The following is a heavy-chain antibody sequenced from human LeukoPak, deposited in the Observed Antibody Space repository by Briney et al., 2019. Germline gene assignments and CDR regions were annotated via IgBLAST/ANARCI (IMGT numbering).Heavy chain of an antibody. CDR1: GFTFSSYG. CDR3: AKDLPGYSGSPYFQH. V-gene: IGHV3-30*18. J-gene: IGHJ1*01. D-gene: IGHD1-26*01. CDR2: ISYDGSNK. Sequence: PGGSLRLSCAASGFTFSSYGMHWVRQAPGKGLEWVAVISYDGSNKYYADSVKGRFTISRDNSKNTLYLQMNSLRAEDTAVYYCAKDLPGYSGSPYFQHWGQGTLVTVSS.